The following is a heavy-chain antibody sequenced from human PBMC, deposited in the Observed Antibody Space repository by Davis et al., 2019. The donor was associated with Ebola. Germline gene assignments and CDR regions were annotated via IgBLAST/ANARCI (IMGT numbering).Heavy chain of an antibody. D-gene: IGHD6-19*01. V-gene: IGHV3-13*01. CDR2: IGTAGDT. J-gene: IGHJ6*02. CDR3: ARSLGLAVAGKYYYGMDV. Sequence: GESLKISCGTSGFTFSSYDMHWVRQATGKGLEWVSAIGTAGDTYYPGSVKGRFTISRENAKNSLYLQMNSLRAGDTAVYYCARSLGLAVAGKYYYGMDVWGQGTTVTVSS. CDR1: GFTFSSYD.